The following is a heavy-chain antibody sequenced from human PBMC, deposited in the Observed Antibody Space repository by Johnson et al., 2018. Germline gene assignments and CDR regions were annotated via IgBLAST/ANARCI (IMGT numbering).Heavy chain of an antibody. CDR1: GFTFSSYW. Sequence: VQLVESGGGLVQPGGSLRLSCAASGFTFSSYWMSWVRQAPGKGLEWVASIKQDGSEKYYVDSVKGRFTISRDNAKNSLYLQMNSLKAEVTAVYDCARDSGSYSDAFDIWGQGTLVTVSS. D-gene: IGHD1-26*01. CDR3: ARDSGSYSDAFDI. CDR2: IKQDGSEK. J-gene: IGHJ3*02. V-gene: IGHV3-7*01.